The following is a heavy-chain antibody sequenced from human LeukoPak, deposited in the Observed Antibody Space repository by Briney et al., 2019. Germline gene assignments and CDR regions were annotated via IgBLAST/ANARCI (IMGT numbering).Heavy chain of an antibody. V-gene: IGHV4-30-4*01. Sequence: SETLSLTCAVSGGSISSGGYSWSWIRQPPGKGLEWIGYIYYSGSTYYNPSLKSRVTISVDTSKNQFSLKLSSVTAADTAVYYCAREAVDSSGYRLLDYWGQGTLVTVSS. CDR1: GGSISSGGYS. CDR3: AREAVDSSGYRLLDY. J-gene: IGHJ4*02. CDR2: IYYSGST. D-gene: IGHD3-22*01.